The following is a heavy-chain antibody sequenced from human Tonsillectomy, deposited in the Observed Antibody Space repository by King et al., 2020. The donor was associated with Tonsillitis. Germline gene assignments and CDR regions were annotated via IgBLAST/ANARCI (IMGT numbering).Heavy chain of an antibody. Sequence: VQLVESGGGLVQPGGSLRLSCAASGFTFSSFDMNWVRQAPGKGLEWVSGISGTGDITYYADSVKGRFTISRDSSKNTLSLQMKSLRVEDTATYYCARDWGFSSSSRGGSYYYGMDVWGQGTAVTVSS. D-gene: IGHD3-16*01. CDR2: ISGTGDIT. J-gene: IGHJ6*02. CDR3: ARDWGFSSSSRGGSYYYGMDV. V-gene: IGHV3-23*04. CDR1: GFTFSSFD.